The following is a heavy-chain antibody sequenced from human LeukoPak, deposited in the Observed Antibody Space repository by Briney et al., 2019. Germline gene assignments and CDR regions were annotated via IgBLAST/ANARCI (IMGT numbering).Heavy chain of an antibody. Sequence: GASVTVSCKASGYTFTSYYMHWVRQAPGQGLEWMGIINPSGGSTSYAQKFQGRVTMTRDMSTSTVYMELSSLRSEDTAVYYCARAKYDSSGYMADAFDIWGQGTMVTVSA. V-gene: IGHV1-46*01. J-gene: IGHJ3*02. D-gene: IGHD3-22*01. CDR3: ARAKYDSSGYMADAFDI. CDR2: INPSGGST. CDR1: GYTFTSYY.